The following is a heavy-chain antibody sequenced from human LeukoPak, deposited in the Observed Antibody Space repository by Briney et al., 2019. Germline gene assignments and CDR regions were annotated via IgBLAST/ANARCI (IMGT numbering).Heavy chain of an antibody. Sequence: GGSLRLSCAASGFTFSSYAMSWVRQAPGKGLEWVSAISGSGGSTYYADSVKGRFTISRDNSKNTLYLQMNSLRAEDTAVYYCAKDGRYYDYVWGSYRYMPFDYWGQGTLVTVSS. CDR2: ISGSGGST. J-gene: IGHJ4*02. CDR1: GFTFSSYA. CDR3: AKDGRYYDYVWGSYRYMPFDY. D-gene: IGHD3-16*02. V-gene: IGHV3-23*01.